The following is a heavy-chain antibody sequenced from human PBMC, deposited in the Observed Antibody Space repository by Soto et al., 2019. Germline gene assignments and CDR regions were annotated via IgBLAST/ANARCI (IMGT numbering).Heavy chain of an antibody. CDR2: IIPIFGTA. CDR1: GGTFSSYA. D-gene: IGHD3-3*01. V-gene: IGHV1-69*13. J-gene: IGHJ4*02. Sequence: SVKVSCKASGGTFSSYAISWVRQAPGQGLEWMGGIIPIFGTANYAQKFQGRVTITADESTSTAYMELSSLRSEDTAVYYCARAGAPNYDFWSGYYGYFDYWGQGTLVTVSS. CDR3: ARAGAPNYDFWSGYYGYFDY.